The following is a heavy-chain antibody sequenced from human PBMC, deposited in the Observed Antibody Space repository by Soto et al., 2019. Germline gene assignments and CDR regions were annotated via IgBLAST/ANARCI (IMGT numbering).Heavy chain of an antibody. D-gene: IGHD1-26*01. CDR2: TYYRSKWIS. CDR3: ARDPPDFNSGFDF. V-gene: IGHV6-1*01. Sequence: SQTLSLTCAISGDSVSNNRATWNWIRQSPSGGLEWLGRTYYRSKWISDYAMSVKSRISINPDTSKNLISLHLNSVTPEDTAVYYCARDPPDFNSGFDFWGQGVPVTVS. CDR1: GDSVSNNRAT. J-gene: IGHJ4*02.